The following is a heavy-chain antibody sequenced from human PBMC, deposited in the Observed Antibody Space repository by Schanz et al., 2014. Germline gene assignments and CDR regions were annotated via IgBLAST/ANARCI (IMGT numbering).Heavy chain of an antibody. CDR3: ARDGDFDY. CDR2: ISGSGSST. V-gene: IGHV3-23*04. CDR1: GFTVSNSY. J-gene: IGHJ4*02. Sequence: VQLVDSGGGLVQPGGSLRLSCAASGFTVSNSYIHWVRQAPGKGLDWVSAISGSGSSTYYADSVKGRFTISRDNSKNTLFLQMSSLRAEDTAVYYCARDGDFDYWGQGTLVTVSS.